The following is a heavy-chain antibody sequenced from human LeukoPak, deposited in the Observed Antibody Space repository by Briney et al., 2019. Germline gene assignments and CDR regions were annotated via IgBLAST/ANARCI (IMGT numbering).Heavy chain of an antibody. CDR1: GFTFSSYA. D-gene: IGHD2/OR15-2a*01. CDR3: ARVQLRSTLGVDAFDV. V-gene: IGHV3-48*03. Sequence: GGSLRLSCAASGFTFSSYAMHWVRQAPGKGLGWVSYISVGDSSIHYADSVKGRFTISRDNAKDSLYLQMNSLRAEDTAVYYCARVQLRSTLGVDAFDVWGQGTLVTVSS. J-gene: IGHJ3*01. CDR2: ISVGDSSI.